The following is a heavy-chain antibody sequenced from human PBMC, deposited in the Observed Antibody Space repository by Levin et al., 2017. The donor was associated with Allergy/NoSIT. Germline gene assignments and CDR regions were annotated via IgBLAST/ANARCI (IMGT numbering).Heavy chain of an antibody. D-gene: IGHD6-13*01. CDR2: ISWNSGSI. Sequence: LSLTCAASGFTFDDYAMHWVRQAPGKGLEWVSGISWNSGSIGYADSVKGRFTISRDNAKNSLYLQMNSLRAEDTALYYCAKDTSSWSSFDAFDIWGQGTMVTVSS. CDR3: AKDTSSWSSFDAFDI. J-gene: IGHJ3*02. CDR1: GFTFDDYA. V-gene: IGHV3-9*01.